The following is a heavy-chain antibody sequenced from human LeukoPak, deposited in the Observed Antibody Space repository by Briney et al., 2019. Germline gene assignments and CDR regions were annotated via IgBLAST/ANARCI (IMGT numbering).Heavy chain of an antibody. D-gene: IGHD2-15*01. V-gene: IGHV5-51*01. CDR3: ARARYCSGGTCYPDY. Sequence: GESLKISSKGSGYSFTTYWIGWVRQMPGGGLEWMGIIYPGDSDTRYSPSFQGQVTISADKSISTAYLQWSSLKASDTAMYYCARARYCSGGTCYPDYWGQGTLVTVSS. CDR2: IYPGDSDT. CDR1: GYSFTTYW. J-gene: IGHJ4*02.